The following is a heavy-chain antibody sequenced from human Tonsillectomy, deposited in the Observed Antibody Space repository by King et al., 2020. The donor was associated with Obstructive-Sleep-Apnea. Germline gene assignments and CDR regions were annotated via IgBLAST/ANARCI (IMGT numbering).Heavy chain of an antibody. J-gene: IGHJ4*02. V-gene: IGHV4-59*08. CDR3: AKHEGNYDFWSGQIGDYYFDY. D-gene: IGHD3-3*01. CDR2: IYYSGST. Sequence: VQLQESGPGLVKPSETLSLTCTVSGGSISSYYWSWIRQPPGKGLEWIGYIYYSGSTNYNPSLKSRVTISVDTSKNQFSLKLNSVTAADTAVYYCAKHEGNYDFWSGQIGDYYFDYWGQGTLVTVSS. CDR1: GGSISSYY.